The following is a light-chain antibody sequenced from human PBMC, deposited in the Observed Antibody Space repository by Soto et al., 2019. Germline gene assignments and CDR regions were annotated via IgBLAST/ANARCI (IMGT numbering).Light chain of an antibody. CDR3: QHHNSYSEA. V-gene: IGKV1-5*03. Sequence: DIQMTQSPSTLSGSVGDRVTIACRASQTISSLLAWYHQKPGKAPKLLIYKASTLKSGVPSRFSGSGSGTEFTLTISSLQPDDFATYYCQHHNSYSEAFGQGTKVDIK. CDR1: QTISSL. CDR2: KAS. J-gene: IGKJ1*01.